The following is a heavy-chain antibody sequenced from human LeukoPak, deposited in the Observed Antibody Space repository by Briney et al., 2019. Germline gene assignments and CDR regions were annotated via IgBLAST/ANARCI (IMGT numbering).Heavy chain of an antibody. CDR3: ARDRHTAMVYYYYYKDV. CDR1: AFSFSSYA. V-gene: IGHV3-23*01. D-gene: IGHD5-18*01. CDR2: ISGSTNST. Sequence: GGSLRLSCAASAFSFSSYAMSWVRQAPGKGLEWVSAISGSTNSTHCADSVKGRFTISRDNSKSTLYLQMNSLRDEDTAVYYCARDRHTAMVYYYYYKDVWGTGTTVTVSS. J-gene: IGHJ6*03.